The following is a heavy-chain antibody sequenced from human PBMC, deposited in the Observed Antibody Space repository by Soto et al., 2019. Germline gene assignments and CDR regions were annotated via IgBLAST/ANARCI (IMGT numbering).Heavy chain of an antibody. J-gene: IGHJ1*01. CDR1: GSTFTNFW. CDR3: VSRGDGYSDSPSYSTNI. D-gene: IGHD2-2*03. V-gene: IGHV5-10-1*01. Sequence: GGSLKISCKGSGSTFTNFWITSVRQMPGKALEWMGRVEPSDSYPNDGPSFQGHVSITVDNSISTAYMQWSSLNGSDSAMYYCVSRGDGYSDSPSYSTNIWGQGTLVTVSS. CDR2: VEPSDSYP.